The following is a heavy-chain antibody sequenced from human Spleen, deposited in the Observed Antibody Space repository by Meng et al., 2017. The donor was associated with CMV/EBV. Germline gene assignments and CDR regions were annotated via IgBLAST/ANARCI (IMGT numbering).Heavy chain of an antibody. D-gene: IGHD2-15*01. CDR3: ARDGGSCSGGSCPRAEWLDP. CDR1: FSRHT. J-gene: IGHJ5*02. V-gene: IGHV1-69*04. CDR2: IIPTLGIA. Sequence: FSRHTITWVRQAPGQGLEWMGRIIPTLGIANYTQKLQGRVTITADRSTRTAYMELRSLRSEDTAVYYCARDGGSCSGGSCPRAEWLDPWGQGTLVTVSS.